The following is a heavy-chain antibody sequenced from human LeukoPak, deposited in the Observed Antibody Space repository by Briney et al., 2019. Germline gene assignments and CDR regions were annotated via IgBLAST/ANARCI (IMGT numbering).Heavy chain of an antibody. D-gene: IGHD6-13*01. CDR2: IYSGGST. CDR3: ARDMVAAARGYYYGMDV. Sequence: GGSLRLSCAASGFTVSSNYMSWVRQAPRKGLEWVSVIYSGGSTYYADSVKGRFTISRHNSKNTLYLQMNSLRAEDTAVYYCARDMVAAARGYYYGMDVWGQGTTVTVSS. CDR1: GFTVSSNY. V-gene: IGHV3-53*04. J-gene: IGHJ6*02.